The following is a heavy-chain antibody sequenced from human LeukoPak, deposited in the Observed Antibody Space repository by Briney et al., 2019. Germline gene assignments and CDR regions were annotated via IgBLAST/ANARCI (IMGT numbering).Heavy chain of an antibody. V-gene: IGHV1-69*13. J-gene: IGHJ6*03. Sequence: GASVKVSCKASGGTFSSYAISWVRQAPGQGLEWMGGIIPIFGTANYAQKFQGRVTITADESTSTAYMELSSLRSEDTAVYYCAVLPPTKEPNYYYYYMDVWGKGTTVTISS. D-gene: IGHD5-12*01. CDR2: IIPIFGTA. CDR1: GGTFSSYA. CDR3: AVLPPTKEPNYYYYYMDV.